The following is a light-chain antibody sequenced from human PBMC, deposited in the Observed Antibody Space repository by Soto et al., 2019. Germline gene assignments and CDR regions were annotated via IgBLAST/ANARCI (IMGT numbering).Light chain of an antibody. CDR2: GAS. V-gene: IGKV3-20*01. Sequence: TVLKHSQVTLSVSPGERATLSCRASQSVNSRYLAWYQQKPGQAPRLLIYGASSRATGIPDRFSGSGSGTDFTLTISRLEPEDFAVYYCHQYGSSLTFGGRSHVDI. CDR3: HQYGSSLT. J-gene: IGKJ4*01. CDR1: QSVNSRY.